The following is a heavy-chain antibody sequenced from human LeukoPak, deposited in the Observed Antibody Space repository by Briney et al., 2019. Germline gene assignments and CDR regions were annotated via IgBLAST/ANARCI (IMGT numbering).Heavy chain of an antibody. D-gene: IGHD3-3*01. CDR2: MNPNSGNT. V-gene: IGHV1-8*03. J-gene: IGHJ4*02. CDR3: ARGRVDFWSGYFIDY. Sequence: ASVTVSCKASGYTFTSYDINWVRQAAGQGLEWMGWMNPNSGNTGYAQKFQGRVTITRNTSISTAYMELSSLRSEDTAVYYCARGRVDFWSGYFIDYWGQGTLVTVSS. CDR1: GYTFTSYD.